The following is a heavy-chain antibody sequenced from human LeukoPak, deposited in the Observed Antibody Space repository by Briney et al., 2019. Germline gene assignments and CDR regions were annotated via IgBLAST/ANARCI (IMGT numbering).Heavy chain of an antibody. Sequence: GGSLRLSCVASGLTFSDYYMSWIRQAPGKGLEWVSYISVSGVTIYSADSVKGRFTISRDNAKNSLYLQMDSLRAEDTAMYYCATGRHHSDYWGQGTLVTVSS. CDR1: GLTFSDYY. V-gene: IGHV3-11*01. CDR2: ISVSGVTI. CDR3: ATGRHHSDY. J-gene: IGHJ4*02. D-gene: IGHD1-14*01.